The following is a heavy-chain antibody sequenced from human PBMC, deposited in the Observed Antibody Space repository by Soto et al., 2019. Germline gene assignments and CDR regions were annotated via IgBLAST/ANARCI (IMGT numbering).Heavy chain of an antibody. CDR1: GGSISSSSYY. D-gene: IGHD5-18*01. J-gene: IGHJ3*02. CDR3: ARHDDLGYSHAAFDI. V-gene: IGHV4-39*01. Sequence: QLQLQESGPGLVKPSETLSLTCTVSGGSISSSSYYWGWIRQPPGKGLEWIGRIYYSGSTYYNPSLKSRVTISVDTSKNQFSLKLSSVTAADTAVYYCARHDDLGYSHAAFDIWGQGTMVTVSS. CDR2: IYYSGST.